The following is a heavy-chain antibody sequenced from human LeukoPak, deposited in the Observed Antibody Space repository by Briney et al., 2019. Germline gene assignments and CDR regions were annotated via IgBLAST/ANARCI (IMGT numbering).Heavy chain of an antibody. CDR1: GFTFSSYA. J-gene: IGHJ6*02. CDR3: AGKGSGGSRYYYYYGMDV. D-gene: IGHD2-15*01. V-gene: IGHV3-23*01. Sequence: PGGSLRLSCAASGFTFSSYAMSWVRQAPGKGLEWVSAISGSGGSTYYADSVKGRFTISRDNSKNTLYLQMNSLRAEDTAVYYCAGKGSGGSRYYYYYGMDVWGQGTTVTVSS. CDR2: ISGSGGST.